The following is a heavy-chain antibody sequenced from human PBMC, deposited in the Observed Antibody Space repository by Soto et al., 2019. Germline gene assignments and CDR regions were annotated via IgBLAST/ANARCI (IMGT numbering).Heavy chain of an antibody. J-gene: IGHJ3*02. V-gene: IGHV4-4*07. CDR1: GGSISSYY. CDR3: ARGGVTMIDPDAFDI. CDR2: IYTSGST. Sequence: SETLSLTCTVSGGSISSYYWSWIRQPAGKGLEWIGRIYTSGSTNYNPSLKSRVTMSVDTSKNQFSLKLSSVTAADTAVYYCARGGVTMIDPDAFDIWGQGTMVTVSS. D-gene: IGHD3-22*01.